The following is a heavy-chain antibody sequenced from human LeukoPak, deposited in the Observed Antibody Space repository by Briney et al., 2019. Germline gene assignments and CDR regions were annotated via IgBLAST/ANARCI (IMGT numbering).Heavy chain of an antibody. J-gene: IGHJ4*02. CDR3: ATSDYDILTGFYLEYDY. Sequence: SETLSLTCAVYGGSFSGYYWSWIRQPPGKGLEWIGEINHSGSTNYNPSLKSRVTISVDTSKNQFSLKLSSMTAADTAVYYCATSDYDILTGFYLEYDYWGQGTLVTVSS. V-gene: IGHV4-34*01. CDR2: INHSGST. CDR1: GGSFSGYY. D-gene: IGHD3-9*01.